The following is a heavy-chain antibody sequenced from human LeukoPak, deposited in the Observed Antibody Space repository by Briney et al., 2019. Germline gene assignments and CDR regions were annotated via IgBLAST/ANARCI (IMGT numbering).Heavy chain of an antibody. V-gene: IGHV1-69*04. CDR2: IIPILGIA. CDR3: ARSAYYDSSGYFDY. J-gene: IGHJ4*02. CDR1: GGTFSSYA. D-gene: IGHD3-22*01. Sequence: SVKVSCKASGGTFSSYAISWVRQAPGQGLEWMGRIIPILGIANYAQKFQGRVTITADKSTSTAYMELSSLRSEDTAVYYCARSAYYDSSGYFDYWGQGTLVTVSS.